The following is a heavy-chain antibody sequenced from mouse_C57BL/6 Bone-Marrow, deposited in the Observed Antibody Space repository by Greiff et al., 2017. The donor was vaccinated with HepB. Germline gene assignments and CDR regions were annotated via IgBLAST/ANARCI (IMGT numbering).Heavy chain of an antibody. CDR2: IYPRSGNT. V-gene: IGHV1-81*01. D-gene: IGHD2-12*01. CDR1: GYTFTSYG. Sequence: VQLQESGAELARPGASVKLSCKASGYTFTSYGISWVKQRTGQGLEWIGEIYPRSGNTYYNEKFKGKATLTADKSSSTAYMELRSLTSEDSAVYFCARRRREGWFAYWGQGTLVTVSA. CDR3: ARRRREGWFAY. J-gene: IGHJ3*01.